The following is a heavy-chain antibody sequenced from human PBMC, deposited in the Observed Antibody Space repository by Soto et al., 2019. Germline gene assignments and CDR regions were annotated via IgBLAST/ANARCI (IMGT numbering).Heavy chain of an antibody. V-gene: IGHV1-8*01. J-gene: IGHJ4*02. CDR2: MNPNSGNT. D-gene: IGHD3-22*01. Sequence: ASVKVSCKASGYTFTSYDINLVRQATGQGLEWMGWMNPNSGNTGYAQKFQGRVTMTRNTSISTAYMELSSLRSEDTAVYYCARGLGYYDSSGYYYGSHFDYWGQGTLVTVSS. CDR1: GYTFTSYD. CDR3: ARGLGYYDSSGYYYGSHFDY.